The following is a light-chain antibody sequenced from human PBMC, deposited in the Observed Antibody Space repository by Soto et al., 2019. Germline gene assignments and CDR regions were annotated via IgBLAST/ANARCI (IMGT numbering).Light chain of an antibody. CDR3: AAWDGSLSAWV. CDR1: TSNIGYNF. CDR2: RND. V-gene: IGLV1-47*01. Sequence: QSVLTQPPSTTGTPGQRVTISCSGRTSNIGYNFVYWYQHLPGTAPKLLIYRNDERPSGVPDRLSGSKSGTSASLVISGLRSEDEADYYCAAWDGSLSAWVFGGGTKVTVL. J-gene: IGLJ3*02.